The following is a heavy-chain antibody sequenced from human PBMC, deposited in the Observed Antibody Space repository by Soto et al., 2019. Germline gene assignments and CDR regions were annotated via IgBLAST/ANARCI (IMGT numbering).Heavy chain of an antibody. Sequence: QVQQEQSGTEVKKPGSSVKVSCKASGGTFSTSTFTWVRQAPGQGLEWMGRIIPIFGTGDYAPKFQGRVLITADKSTSTVYMELSGLKAEDTAVFFCVRDAPIGSVFSGYDAIDSWGQGTLVTVSS. CDR3: VRDAPIGSVFSGYDAIDS. D-gene: IGHD5-12*01. CDR2: IIPIFGTG. V-gene: IGHV1-69*08. J-gene: IGHJ4*02. CDR1: GGTFSTST.